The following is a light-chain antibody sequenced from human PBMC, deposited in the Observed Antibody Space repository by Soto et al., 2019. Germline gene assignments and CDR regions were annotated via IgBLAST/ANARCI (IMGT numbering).Light chain of an antibody. J-gene: IGKJ1*01. V-gene: IGKV3-20*01. CDR1: QSVSSSY. CDR2: GAA. Sequence: EIVLTQSPGTLSLSPGERATLSCRASQSVSSSYLAWDQQKPGQAPRLLIYGAASRATGIPDRFSGSGSVTDFTLTISRLEPEDFAVYYCQQYGSSPPWTFGQGTKVDIK. CDR3: QQYGSSPPWT.